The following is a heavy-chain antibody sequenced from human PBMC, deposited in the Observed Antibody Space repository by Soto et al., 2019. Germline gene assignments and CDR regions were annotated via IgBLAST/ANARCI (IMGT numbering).Heavy chain of an antibody. Sequence: SETLSLTCTVSGASIISTTKYWGWIRQPPGRGLEWIGTISSIGSTYYNPSLEGRVTISVDTSKNQFSLKVTSVTAADTGLYYCARQDHGDYEFSFDYWGQRTMGTVSS. D-gene: IGHD4-17*01. CDR1: GASIISTTKY. V-gene: IGHV4-39*01. CDR2: ISSIGST. CDR3: ARQDHGDYEFSFDY. J-gene: IGHJ4*02.